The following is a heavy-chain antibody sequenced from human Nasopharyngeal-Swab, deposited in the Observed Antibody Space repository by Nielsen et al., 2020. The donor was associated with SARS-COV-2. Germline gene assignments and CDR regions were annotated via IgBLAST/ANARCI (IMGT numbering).Heavy chain of an antibody. D-gene: IGHD4-17*01. CDR2: INHSGST. CDR3: ARASTVTTFFDL. CDR1: GGSISNYY. Sequence: GSLRLSCTVSGGSISNYYWNWIRQPPGKGLEWIGEINHSGSTNYNPSLKSRVTISVDTSKNQFSLKLNSVTAADTAVYYCARASTVTTFFDLWGRGTLVTVSS. V-gene: IGHV4-34*01. J-gene: IGHJ2*01.